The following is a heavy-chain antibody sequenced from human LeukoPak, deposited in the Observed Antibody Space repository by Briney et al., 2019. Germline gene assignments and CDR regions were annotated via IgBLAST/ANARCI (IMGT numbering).Heavy chain of an antibody. CDR2: VSDSGGST. D-gene: IGHD5-24*01. CDR1: GFTFNGYA. J-gene: IGHJ5*02. Sequence: GGSLRLSCAASGFTFNGYALSWVRQAPGKGLEWVSSVSDSGGSTYYADSVKGRFTISRDNSKNTLYLQMNSLRAEDTAVYYCAKGDGYNYDNWFDPWGQGTLVTVSS. V-gene: IGHV3-23*01. CDR3: AKGDGYNYDNWFDP.